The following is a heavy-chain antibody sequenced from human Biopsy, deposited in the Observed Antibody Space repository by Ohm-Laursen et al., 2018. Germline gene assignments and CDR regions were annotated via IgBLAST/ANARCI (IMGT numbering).Heavy chain of an antibody. D-gene: IGHD2/OR15-2a*01. V-gene: IGHV1-69*13. J-gene: IGHJ3*01. CDR2: RIPYFNTI. Sequence: SAKVSCKASGVTFDTYAFGWVRQAPGQGLEWMGGRIPYFNTIYYARNFQDRAVITADRSARTTDMQLSGLRPDDTAVYYCVGGQRGPPIGVTVPGDAFDLWGPGTMVTVSP. CDR3: VGGQRGPPIGVTVPGDAFDL. CDR1: GVTFDTYA.